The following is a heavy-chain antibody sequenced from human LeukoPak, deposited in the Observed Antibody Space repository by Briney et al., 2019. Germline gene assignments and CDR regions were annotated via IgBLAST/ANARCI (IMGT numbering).Heavy chain of an antibody. V-gene: IGHV1-69*13. CDR2: IIPIFGTA. CDR1: GYTFTSYG. Sequence: SVKVSCKASGYTFTSYGISWVRQAPGQGLEWMGGIIPIFGTANYAQKFQGRVTITADESTSTAYMELSSLRSEDTAVYYCARVAVGGATYWFDPWGQGTLVTVSS. D-gene: IGHD1-26*01. CDR3: ARVAVGGATYWFDP. J-gene: IGHJ5*02.